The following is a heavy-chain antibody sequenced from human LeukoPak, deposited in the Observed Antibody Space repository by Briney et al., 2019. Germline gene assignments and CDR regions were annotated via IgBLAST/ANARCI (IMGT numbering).Heavy chain of an antibody. CDR3: AAGGGWDPSFGVVTHIDA. CDR1: GFTFSGYW. D-gene: IGHD3-3*01. V-gene: IGHV3-74*01. CDR2: IDNDGHGI. J-gene: IGHJ6*03. Sequence: GGSLRLSCVTSGFTFSGYWMHWVRQGPEKGLELVSRIDNDGHGIIYADSVKGRFTTSRDNVKNTLYLQMNSLRVEDTAVYYCAAGGGWDPSFGVVTHIDAWGKATTVVVS.